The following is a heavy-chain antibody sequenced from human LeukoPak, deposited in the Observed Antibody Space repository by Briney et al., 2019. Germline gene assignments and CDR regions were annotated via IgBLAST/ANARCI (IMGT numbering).Heavy chain of an antibody. CDR1: GGAFSGYY. J-gene: IGHJ5*02. Sequence: PSETLSLTCAVYGGAFSGYYWSWIRQPPGKGLEWIGEINHSGSTNYNPSPKSRVTISVDTSKNQFSLKLSSVTAADTAVYYCARALGYCSSTSCYLNWFDPWGQGTLVTVSS. D-gene: IGHD2-2*01. CDR2: INHSGST. CDR3: ARALGYCSSTSCYLNWFDP. V-gene: IGHV4-34*01.